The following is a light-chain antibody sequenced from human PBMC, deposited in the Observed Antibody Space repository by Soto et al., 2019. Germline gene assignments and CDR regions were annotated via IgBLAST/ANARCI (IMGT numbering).Light chain of an antibody. Sequence: QSVLAQPASVSGSPRQSITISCTGTSGDIGSYNRVSWYQQYPGKAPKLIIYEVTDRPSGVSNRFSGSKSGNTDSLTISGLQAEDEDEYYCSSYTNINTRACVFGTGTKVTVL. CDR2: EVT. J-gene: IGLJ1*01. CDR3: SSYTNINTRACV. V-gene: IGLV2-14*01. CDR1: SGDIGSYNR.